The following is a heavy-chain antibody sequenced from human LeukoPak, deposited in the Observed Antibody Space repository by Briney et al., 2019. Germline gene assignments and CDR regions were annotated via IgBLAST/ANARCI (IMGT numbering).Heavy chain of an antibody. CDR1: GGSFSAYY. Sequence: SETLSLTCAVYGGSFSAYYWSWIRQPPGKGLEWIGEINHTGSTSYNPSLKSRVTISVDTSKNQFSLKLSSVTAADTALYYCARLWSTYCSGGSCPHQPNYWGQGTLVTVSS. CDR3: ARLWSTYCSGGSCPHQPNY. CDR2: INHTGST. D-gene: IGHD2-15*01. J-gene: IGHJ4*02. V-gene: IGHV4-34*01.